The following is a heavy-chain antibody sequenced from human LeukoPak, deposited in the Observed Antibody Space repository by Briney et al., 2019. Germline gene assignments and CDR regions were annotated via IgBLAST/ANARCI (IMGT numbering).Heavy chain of an antibody. V-gene: IGHV5-51*01. CDR3: ARPTYYYDSSGLGDAFDI. CDR2: IYPGDSDT. D-gene: IGHD3-22*01. J-gene: IGHJ3*02. CDR1: GYSCTSYW. Sequence: GESLKISCKGSGYSCTSYWIGWVRQMPGKGLEWMGIIYPGDSDTRYSPSFQGQVTISADKSISTAYLQWSSLKASDTAMYYCARPTYYYDSSGLGDAFDIWGQGTMVTVSS.